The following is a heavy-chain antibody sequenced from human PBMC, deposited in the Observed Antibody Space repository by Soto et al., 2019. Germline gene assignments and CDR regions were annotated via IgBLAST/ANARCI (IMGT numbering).Heavy chain of an antibody. CDR2: IYYSGTT. J-gene: IGHJ5*02. CDR3: ARADAAVIAAAAPGWFDP. D-gene: IGHD6-13*01. CDR1: GASIISSDYY. V-gene: IGHV4-39*07. Sequence: PSATLSITCTVSGASIISSDYYWVWVRQTPGKGLDWIGNIYYSGTTYYNPSLKSRVAISVDTSKNQFSLKLSSVTAADTAVYYCARADAAVIAAAAPGWFDPWGQGTLVTSPQ.